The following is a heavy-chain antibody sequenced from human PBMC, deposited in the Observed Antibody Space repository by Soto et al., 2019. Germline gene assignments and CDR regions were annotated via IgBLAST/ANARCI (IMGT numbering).Heavy chain of an antibody. Sequence: QVQLVESGGGLVKPGGSLRLSCADSGFTLRDHDMTWVRQAPGKGLEWVSYIRSSSTYINYADSVKGRFTISRDSAQNSLYLQLNSLRVDDTAVYYCARVTKYSSGIDYWGQGTLVTVSS. CDR2: IRSSSTYI. J-gene: IGHJ4*02. D-gene: IGHD6-19*01. CDR1: GFTLRDHD. CDR3: ARVTKYSSGIDY. V-gene: IGHV3-11*05.